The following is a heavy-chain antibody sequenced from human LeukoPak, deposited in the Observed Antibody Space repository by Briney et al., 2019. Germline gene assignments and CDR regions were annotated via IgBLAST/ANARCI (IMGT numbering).Heavy chain of an antibody. D-gene: IGHD3-22*01. CDR2: IYYSGST. V-gene: IGHV4-59*01. CDR1: GGSTSTYY. J-gene: IGHJ6*02. CDR3: ARFPSYDPHRMDV. Sequence: PSETLSLTCTVSGGSTSTYYWSWIRQSPGKGLECIGYIYYSGSTNYNPSLKSRVTISVDTSKNQFSLKLSSVTAADTAVYYCARFPSYDPHRMDVWGQGTTVTVSS.